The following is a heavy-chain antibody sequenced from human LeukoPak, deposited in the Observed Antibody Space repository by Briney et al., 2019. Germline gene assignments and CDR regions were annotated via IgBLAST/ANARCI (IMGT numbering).Heavy chain of an antibody. D-gene: IGHD4-17*01. Sequence: PGRSLRLSCAASGFTFSSYGMHWVRQAPGKGLEWEAVISYDGSNKYYADSVKGRFTISRDNSKNTLYLQMNSLRAEDTAVYYCASAPGDYRYYYYYGMDVWGQGTTVTVSS. CDR1: GFTFSSYG. CDR3: ASAPGDYRYYYYYGMDV. CDR2: ISYDGSNK. J-gene: IGHJ6*02. V-gene: IGHV3-30*03.